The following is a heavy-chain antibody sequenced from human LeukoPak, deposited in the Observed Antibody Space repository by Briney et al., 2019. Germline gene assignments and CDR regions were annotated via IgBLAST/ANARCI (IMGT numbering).Heavy chain of an antibody. CDR2: INPNGKIT. V-gene: IGHV3-74*01. D-gene: IGHD4-17*01. CDR3: ARDFAGDRDY. CDR1: GFILGNYW. Sequence: PGGSLRLSCAASGFILGNYWMHWVRQVPGKGLVWVARINPNGKITTYTDSVKGRFTISRDNAKNTLYLQMNSLSAEDTAVYYCARDFAGDRDYWGQGTLVTVSS. J-gene: IGHJ4*02.